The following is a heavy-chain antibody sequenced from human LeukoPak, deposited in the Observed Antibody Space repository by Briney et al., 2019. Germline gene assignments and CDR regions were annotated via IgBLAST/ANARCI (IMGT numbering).Heavy chain of an antibody. J-gene: IGHJ4*02. V-gene: IGHV1-69*01. D-gene: IGHD3-10*01. CDR3: ARDHGVTMVRGVITGFDY. CDR2: IIPIFGTA. Sequence: SVKVSCKASGGTFSSYAISWVRQAPGQGLEWMGGIIPIFGTANYAQKFQGRVTITADESTSTAYMELSSLRSEDTAVYHCARDHGVTMVRGVITGFDYWGQGTLVTVSS. CDR1: GGTFSSYA.